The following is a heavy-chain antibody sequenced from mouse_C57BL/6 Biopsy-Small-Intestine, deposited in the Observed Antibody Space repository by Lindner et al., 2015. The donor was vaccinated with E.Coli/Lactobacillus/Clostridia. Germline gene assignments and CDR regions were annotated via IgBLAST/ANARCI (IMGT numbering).Heavy chain of an antibody. CDR2: IYPRDGST. J-gene: IGHJ3*01. CDR1: GYTFTTYD. V-gene: IGHV1-85*01. D-gene: IGHD1-1*01. Sequence: VQLQESGPELAKPGASVKLSCKASGYTFTTYDINWVKQRPGQGLEWIGWIYPRDGSTNYNERFKGKATLTVDTSSSTAYMELHSLTSEDSAVYYCARSRFSSYVFAYWGQGTLVTVSA. CDR3: ARSRFSSYVFAY.